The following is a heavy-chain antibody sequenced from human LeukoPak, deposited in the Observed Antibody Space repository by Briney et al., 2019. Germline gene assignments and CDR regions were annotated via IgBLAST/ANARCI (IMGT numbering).Heavy chain of an antibody. CDR3: ARDLGYSSFDY. CDR1: GFTFRKYW. V-gene: IGHV3-7*01. CDR2: MNQDGGEK. Sequence: GGSLRLSCAASGFTFRKYWMSWVRQAPGKGLEWVANMNQDGGEKNYVDSVKGRFTISRDNARNSLYLQMNSLTVADTAVYYCARDLGYSSFDYWGQGALVTVSS. D-gene: IGHD2-15*01. J-gene: IGHJ4*02.